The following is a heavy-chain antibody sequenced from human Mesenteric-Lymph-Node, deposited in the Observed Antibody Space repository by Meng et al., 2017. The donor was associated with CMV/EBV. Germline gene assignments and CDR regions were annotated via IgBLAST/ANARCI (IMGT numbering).Heavy chain of an antibody. J-gene: IGHJ4*02. Sequence: CAVECGSFSGYYWSWIRQPPGKGLEWIGEINHSGSTNYNPSLKSRVTISVDTSKNQFSLKLSSVTAADTAVYYCARGGGGYGDYSDYWGQGTLVTVSS. CDR1: CGSFSGYY. CDR2: INHSGST. D-gene: IGHD4-17*01. CDR3: ARGGGGYGDYSDY. V-gene: IGHV4-34*01.